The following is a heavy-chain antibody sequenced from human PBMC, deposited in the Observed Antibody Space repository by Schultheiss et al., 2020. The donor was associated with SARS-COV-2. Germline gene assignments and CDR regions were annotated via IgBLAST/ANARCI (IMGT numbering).Heavy chain of an antibody. CDR1: GYSISSGYY. CDR3: ARGFALRSWYFDL. Sequence: SETLSLTCAVSGYSISSGYYWGWIRQPPGKGLEWIGSIYHSGSTYYNPSLKSRVTISVDTSKNQFSLKLSSVTAADTAVYYCARGFALRSWYFDLWGRGTLVTVAS. J-gene: IGHJ2*01. V-gene: IGHV4-38-2*01. CDR2: IYHSGST.